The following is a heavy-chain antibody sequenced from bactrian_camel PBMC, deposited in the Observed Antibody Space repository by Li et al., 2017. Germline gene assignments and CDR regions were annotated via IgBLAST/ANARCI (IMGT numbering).Heavy chain of an antibody. D-gene: IGHD4*01. CDR2: INPSGDT. V-gene: IGHV3S53*01. CDR3: AVQRHHPGVRWKVIGDYPH. J-gene: IGHJ4*01. Sequence: VQLVESGGGSVQAGGSLRLSCVGSGYIYSTYCMSWFRQSAGERREVVAAINPSGDTAYGDSVKGRFTLFQSDSKIRLYLHMMDLVPEDTAMYYCAVQRHHPGVRWKVIGDYPHWGQGTQVTVSS. CDR1: GYIYSTYC.